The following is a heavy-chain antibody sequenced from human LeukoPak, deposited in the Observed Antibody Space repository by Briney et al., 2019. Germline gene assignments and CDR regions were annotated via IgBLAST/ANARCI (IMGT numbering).Heavy chain of an antibody. V-gene: IGHV3-11*06. CDR3: AELGITMIGGV. CDR1: GFTFSDYY. D-gene: IGHD3-10*02. Sequence: GGSLRLSCAASGFTFSDYYMSWIRQAPGKGLEWVAFIRYDRRNQYYADSVKGRFTISRDNAKNSLYLQMNSLRAEDTAVYYCAELGITMIGGVWGKGTTVTISS. CDR2: IRYDRRNQ. J-gene: IGHJ6*04.